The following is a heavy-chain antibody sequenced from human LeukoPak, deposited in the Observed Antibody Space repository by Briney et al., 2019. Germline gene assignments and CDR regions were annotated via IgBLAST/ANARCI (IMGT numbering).Heavy chain of an antibody. CDR1: GGSISSSSYY. V-gene: IGHV4-39*01. CDR2: IYYSGST. J-gene: IGHJ4*02. CDR3: ARAIGSSGSPGGLIDY. Sequence: PSETLSLTCTVSGGSISSSSYYWGWIRQPPGKGLEWIGSIYYSGSTYYNPSLKSRVTISVDTSKNQFSLKLSSVTAADTAVYYCARAIGSSGSPGGLIDYWGQGTLVTVSS. D-gene: IGHD6-19*01.